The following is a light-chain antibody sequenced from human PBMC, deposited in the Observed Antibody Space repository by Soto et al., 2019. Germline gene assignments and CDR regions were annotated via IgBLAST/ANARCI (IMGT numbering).Light chain of an antibody. CDR3: SSYRSTPTV. J-gene: IGLJ1*01. CDR2: DVG. V-gene: IGLV2-14*01. Sequence: QSVLTQPASVSGSPGQSITISCTGTSSDIGTYNFVSWYQVHPGRAPKLIIHDVGDRPSGVYNRFSGSKSGNTASLTISGLQPEDEADYYCSSYRSTPTVFGTGTKLTVL. CDR1: SSDIGTYNF.